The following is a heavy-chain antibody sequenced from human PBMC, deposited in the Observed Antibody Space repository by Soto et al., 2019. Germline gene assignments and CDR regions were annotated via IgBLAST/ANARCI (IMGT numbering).Heavy chain of an antibody. J-gene: IGHJ2*01. D-gene: IGHD6-19*01. V-gene: IGHV1-69*01. Sequence: QVQLVQSGAEVKKPGSSVKVSCKASGGTFSSYAISWVRQAPGQGLEWMGGIIPISGTAHYAQKFQGRVTNTADESTSTAYMELSSLRSEDTAVYYCAREVAVGGDYWYFDLWGRGTLVTVSS. CDR2: IIPISGTA. CDR3: AREVAVGGDYWYFDL. CDR1: GGTFSSYA.